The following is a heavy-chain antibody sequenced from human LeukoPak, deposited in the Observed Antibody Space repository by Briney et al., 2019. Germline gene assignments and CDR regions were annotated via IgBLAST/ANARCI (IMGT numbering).Heavy chain of an antibody. D-gene: IGHD3-3*01. CDR3: ARDQGNVLRFLEWLFPSAFDY. CDR1: GFTFSSYS. Sequence: GGSLRLSCAASGFTFSSYSMNWFRQAPGKGLEWVSSISSSSSYIYYADSVKGRFTISRDNAKNSLYLQMNSLRAEDTAVYYCARDQGNVLRFLEWLFPSAFDYWGQGTLVTVSS. V-gene: IGHV3-21*01. J-gene: IGHJ4*02. CDR2: ISSSSSYI.